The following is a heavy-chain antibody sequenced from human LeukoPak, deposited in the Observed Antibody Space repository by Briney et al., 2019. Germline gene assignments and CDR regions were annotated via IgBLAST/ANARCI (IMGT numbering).Heavy chain of an antibody. Sequence: AGGSLRLSCAASGFTFSSYAMHWVRQAPGKGLGWVAGISYDGSNKYYADSVKGRFTISRDNSKNKLYLQMNSLRAEDTAVYYCAREDGDYVGNNWFDPWGQGTLVTVSS. CDR2: ISYDGSNK. D-gene: IGHD4-17*01. CDR3: AREDGDYVGNNWFDP. CDR1: GFTFSSYA. V-gene: IGHV3-30-3*01. J-gene: IGHJ5*02.